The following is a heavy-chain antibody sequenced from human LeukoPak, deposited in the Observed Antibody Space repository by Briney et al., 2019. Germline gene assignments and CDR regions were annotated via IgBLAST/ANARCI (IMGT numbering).Heavy chain of an antibody. V-gene: IGHV3-53*04. CDR1: GFTVSDNY. CDR2: IYSGGST. CDR3: ARGGYRSSWYFDY. D-gene: IGHD6-13*01. Sequence: GGSLRLSCAASGFTVSDNYMTWVRQAPGKGLEWVSGIYSGGSTYYADSVKGRFTISRHNSNNTPYFQMNSLRAEDKVVYYCARGGYRSSWYFDYWGKENLVTVSS. J-gene: IGHJ4*02.